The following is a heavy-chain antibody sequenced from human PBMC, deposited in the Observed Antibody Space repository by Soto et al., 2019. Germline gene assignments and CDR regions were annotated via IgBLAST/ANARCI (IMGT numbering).Heavy chain of an antibody. J-gene: IGHJ6*03. V-gene: IGHV3-33*01. CDR2: IWYDGSNK. CDR3: ARGPIKNYDFWSGYRFDYYYYYMDV. D-gene: IGHD3-3*01. Sequence: GGSLRLSCAASGFTFSSYGMHWVRQAPGKGLEWVAVIWYDGSNKYYADSVKGRFTISRDNSKNTLYLQMNSLRAEDTAVYYCARGPIKNYDFWSGYRFDYYYYYMDVWGKGTTVTVSS. CDR1: GFTFSSYG.